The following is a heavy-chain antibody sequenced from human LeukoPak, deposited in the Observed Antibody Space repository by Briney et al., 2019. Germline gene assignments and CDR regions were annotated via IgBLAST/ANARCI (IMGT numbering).Heavy chain of an antibody. V-gene: IGHV1-69*05. D-gene: IGHD6-19*01. J-gene: IGHJ5*02. CDR1: GGTFSSYA. CDR2: VIPIFGTA. Sequence: SVKVSCKASGGTFSSYAISWVRQAPGQGLEWMGGVIPIFGTANYAQKFQGRVTITTDESTSTAYMELSSLRSEDTAVYYCARDLGIAVAGNNWFDPWGQGTLVTVSS. CDR3: ARDLGIAVAGNNWFDP.